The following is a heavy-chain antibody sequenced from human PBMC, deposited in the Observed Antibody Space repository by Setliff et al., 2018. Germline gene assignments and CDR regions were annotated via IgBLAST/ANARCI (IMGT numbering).Heavy chain of an antibody. D-gene: IGHD3-3*01. V-gene: IGHV1-8*02. CDR3: ARAQSWSGGPYYFDN. Sequence: ASVKVSCKASGYTSTSYDINRVRQATGQGLEWMGWMNPNSGNTGYAQKFQGRVTMTRNTSISTAYMDLSSLRFEDTAVYYCARAQSWSGGPYYFDNWGQGTLVTVSS. CDR1: GYTSTSYD. J-gene: IGHJ4*02. CDR2: MNPNSGNT.